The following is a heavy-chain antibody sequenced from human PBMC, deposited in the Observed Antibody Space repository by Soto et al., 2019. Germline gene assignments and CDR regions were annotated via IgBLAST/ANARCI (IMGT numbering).Heavy chain of an antibody. CDR3: ARDGEVNAVPAAIPSEVGWFDP. CDR2: ISAYNGNT. CDR1: GYTFTSYG. D-gene: IGHD2-2*02. Sequence: QVQLVQSGAEVKKPGASVKVSCKASGYTFTSYGISWVRQAPGQGLEWMGWISAYNGNTNYAQKLQGRVTMTTDTSTSTAYMELRSLRSDDTAVYYCARDGEVNAVPAAIPSEVGWFDPWGQGTLVTVSS. V-gene: IGHV1-18*01. J-gene: IGHJ5*02.